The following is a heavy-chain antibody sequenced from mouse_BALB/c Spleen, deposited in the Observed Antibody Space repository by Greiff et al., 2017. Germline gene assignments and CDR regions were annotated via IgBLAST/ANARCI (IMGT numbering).Heavy chain of an antibody. CDR2: IWSGGST. D-gene: IGHD4-1*01. Sequence: VQLQQSGPGLVQPSQSLSITCTVSGFSLTSYGVHWVRQSPGKGLEWLGVIWSGGSTDYNAAFISRLSISKDNSKSQVFFKMNILQANDTAIYYCARKGYWAWFAYWGQGTLVTVSA. V-gene: IGHV2-2*02. CDR3: ARKGYWAWFAY. CDR1: GFSLTSYG. J-gene: IGHJ3*01.